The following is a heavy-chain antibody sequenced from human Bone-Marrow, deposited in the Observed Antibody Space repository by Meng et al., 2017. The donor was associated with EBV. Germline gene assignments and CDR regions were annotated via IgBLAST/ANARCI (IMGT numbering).Heavy chain of an antibody. CDR1: GGSFSGYY. V-gene: IGHV4-34*01. CDR2: INHSGST. CDR3: ARFPRYFDHDDY. Sequence: QVQLQRWGAGLLKPSETLSLTCAVYGGSFSGYYWSWIRQPPGKGLEWIGEINHSGSTNYNPSLKSRVTISVDTSISTAYMELSRLRSDDTAVYYCARFPRYFDHDDYWGQGTLVTVSS. D-gene: IGHD3-9*01. J-gene: IGHJ4*02.